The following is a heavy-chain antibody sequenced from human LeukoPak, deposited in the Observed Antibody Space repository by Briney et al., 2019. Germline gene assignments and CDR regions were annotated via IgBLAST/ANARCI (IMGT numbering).Heavy chain of an antibody. CDR2: IYHSGST. CDR1: GGSISSSNW. V-gene: IGHV4-4*02. CDR3: ASIVSRSNWFGP. J-gene: IGHJ5*02. D-gene: IGHD5/OR15-5a*01. Sequence: SETLSLTCAVSGGSISSSNWWSWVRQPPGKGLEWIGEIYHSGSTNYNPSLKSRVTISVDKSKNQFSLKLNSVTAADTAVYYCASIVSRSNWFGPWGQGTLVTVSS.